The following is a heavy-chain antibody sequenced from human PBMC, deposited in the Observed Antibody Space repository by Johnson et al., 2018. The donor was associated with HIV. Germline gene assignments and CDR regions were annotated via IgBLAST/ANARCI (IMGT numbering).Heavy chain of an antibody. CDR2: INWNGGRT. CDR3: ARAGGAVRVNGFDM. CDR1: GFTFDDFG. Sequence: VQLVESGGGVVQPGGSLRLSCAASGFTFDDFGMGWVRQAPGKGLEWVSGINWNGGRTGYADSVKGRFTISRDNAKNSLYLQMNSLRGEDTALYYCARAGGAVRVNGFDMWGQGTMVTVSS. D-gene: IGHD6-19*01. V-gene: IGHV3-20*04. J-gene: IGHJ3*02.